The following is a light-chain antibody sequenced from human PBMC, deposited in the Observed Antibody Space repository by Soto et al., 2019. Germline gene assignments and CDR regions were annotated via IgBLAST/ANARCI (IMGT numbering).Light chain of an antibody. CDR1: QSVSSY. V-gene: IGKV3-11*01. Sequence: EIVLTQSPATLSLSPGERATLSCRASQSVSSYLAWYQQKPGQAPRLLIYDASNRATGIPVRFSGSGSGTDFTLTSSSLEPEDFAVYYCQQRSNWPITFGPGTKVEIK. CDR3: QQRSNWPIT. J-gene: IGKJ3*01. CDR2: DAS.